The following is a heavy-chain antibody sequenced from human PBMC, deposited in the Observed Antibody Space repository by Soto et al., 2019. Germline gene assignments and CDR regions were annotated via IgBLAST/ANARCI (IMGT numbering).Heavy chain of an antibody. CDR1: GYTFTTYA. Sequence: GASVKVSCKASGYTFTTYAMHWMRQAPGQRLEWMGWINTGTGNTECSQKFQDRVTITKDTSASTAFMEMSNLRSEDTAVYFCARTDFYDPWTGLYYFDSWGQGTLVTVSS. CDR3: ARTDFYDPWTGLYYFDS. D-gene: IGHD3-3*01. J-gene: IGHJ4*02. CDR2: INTGTGNT. V-gene: IGHV1-3*04.